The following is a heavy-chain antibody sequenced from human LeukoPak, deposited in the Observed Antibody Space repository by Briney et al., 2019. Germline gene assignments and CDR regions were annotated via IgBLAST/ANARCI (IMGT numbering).Heavy chain of an antibody. V-gene: IGHV3-11*01. D-gene: IGHD6-25*01. Sequence: GGSLRLSCAASGFTSSDYYMNWIRQAPGKGLEWVSYISSSGITKYYADSVTGRFTISRDNAENSVYLQMNSLRAEDTAVYYCARGRLNTYYFDYWGQGTLVTVSS. CDR1: GFTSSDYY. CDR2: ISSSGITK. CDR3: ARGRLNTYYFDY. J-gene: IGHJ4*02.